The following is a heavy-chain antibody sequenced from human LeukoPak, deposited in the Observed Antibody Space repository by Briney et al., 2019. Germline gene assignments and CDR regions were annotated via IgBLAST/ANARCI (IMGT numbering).Heavy chain of an antibody. J-gene: IGHJ4*02. Sequence: SETLSLTCTVSGGSISSYYWSWIRQPPGKGLEWIGYIYYRGSTNYNPSLKSRVTISVDTSKNQFSLKLSSVTAADTAVYYCASGHYDSSGYYYDSFDYWGQGTLVTVSS. D-gene: IGHD3-22*01. CDR1: GGSISSYY. CDR3: ASGHYDSSGYYYDSFDY. CDR2: IYYRGST. V-gene: IGHV4-59*01.